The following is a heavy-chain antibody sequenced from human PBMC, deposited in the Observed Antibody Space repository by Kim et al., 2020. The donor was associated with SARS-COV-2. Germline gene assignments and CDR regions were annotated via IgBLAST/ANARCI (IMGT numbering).Heavy chain of an antibody. Sequence: SETLSLTCTVSGGSISSGGYYWSWIRQHPGKGLEWIGYIYYSGSTYYNPSLKSRVTISVDTSKNQFSLKLSSVTAADTAVYYCAIGYSSSFDPWGQGTLVTVSS. CDR1: GGSISSGGYY. CDR3: AIGYSSSFDP. CDR2: IYYSGST. J-gene: IGHJ5*02. V-gene: IGHV4-31*03. D-gene: IGHD6-13*01.